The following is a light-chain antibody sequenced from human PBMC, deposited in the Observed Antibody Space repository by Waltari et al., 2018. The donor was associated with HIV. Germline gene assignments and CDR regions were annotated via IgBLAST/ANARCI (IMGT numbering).Light chain of an antibody. CDR1: KIGSKS. CDR3: QVWDSSSDHVV. Sequence: SYVLTQPPSVSVAPGQTARITCGGNKIGSKSVHWYQQKTGQAPVLVVYDDSDRPSGIPERFSGSNSGNTATLTISRVEAGDEADYYCQVWDSSSDHVVFGGGTKLTV. J-gene: IGLJ2*01. CDR2: DDS. V-gene: IGLV3-21*02.